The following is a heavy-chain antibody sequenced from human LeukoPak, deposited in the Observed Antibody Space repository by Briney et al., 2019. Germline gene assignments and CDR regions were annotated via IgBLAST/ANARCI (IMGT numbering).Heavy chain of an antibody. CDR3: ARGPMYYDFWSGYYTKWFDP. J-gene: IGHJ5*02. Sequence: SETLSLTCTVSGGSVNSGSYYWNWIRQPPGKGLEWIGYIYYSGSTNYNPSLKSRVTISVDTSKNQFSLKLSSVTAADTAVYYCARGPMYYDFWSGYYTKWFDPWGQGTLVTVSS. CDR2: IYYSGST. CDR1: GGSVNSGSYY. D-gene: IGHD3-3*01. V-gene: IGHV4-61*01.